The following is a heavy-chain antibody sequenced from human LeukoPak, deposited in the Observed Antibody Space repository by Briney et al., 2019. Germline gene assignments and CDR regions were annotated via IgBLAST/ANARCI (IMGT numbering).Heavy chain of an antibody. D-gene: IGHD6-13*01. CDR2: ISGSGGST. CDR1: GFTFSSYA. J-gene: IGHJ3*02. CDR3: ARVGRAITAAGFGAFDI. V-gene: IGHV3-23*01. Sequence: GGSLRLSCAASGFTFSSYAMSWVRQAPGKGLEWVSAISGSGGSTYYADSVKGRFTISRDNSKNTLYLQMNGLRAEDTAVYYCARVGRAITAAGFGAFDIWGQGTMVIVSS.